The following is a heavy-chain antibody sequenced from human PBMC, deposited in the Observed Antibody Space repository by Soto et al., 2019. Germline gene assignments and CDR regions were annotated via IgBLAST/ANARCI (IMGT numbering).Heavy chain of an antibody. CDR3: AREDGVVGSSSAFDH. V-gene: IGHV3-21*01. Sequence: GWSLRLSCVVSVFTFITYTMNWVRQAPGKGLEWVSSINGRSNYVYYADSVKGRFTISRDNAKNSLYLQMNRLRAEDTAIYYCAREDGVVGSSSAFDHWGLGTLVTVSS. J-gene: IGHJ4*02. CDR1: VFTFITYT. CDR2: INGRSNYV. D-gene: IGHD1-26*01.